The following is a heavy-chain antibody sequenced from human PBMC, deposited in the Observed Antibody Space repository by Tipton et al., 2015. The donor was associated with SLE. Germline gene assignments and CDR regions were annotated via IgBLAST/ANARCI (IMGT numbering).Heavy chain of an antibody. CDR1: GGSISSYY. CDR2: ISDGGGT. CDR3: ARGGGSSSWYSMSYFDY. D-gene: IGHD6-13*01. V-gene: IGHV4-59*01. Sequence: TLSLTCSVSGGSISSYYWSWIRQPPGKGLEWIGYISDGGGTNYNPSLKSRVTISVDTSKNQFSLKLSSVTAADTAVYYCARGGGSSSWYSMSYFDYWGQGTLVTVSS. J-gene: IGHJ4*02.